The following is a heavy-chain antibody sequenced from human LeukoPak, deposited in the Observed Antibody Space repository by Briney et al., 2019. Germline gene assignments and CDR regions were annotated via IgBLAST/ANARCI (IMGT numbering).Heavy chain of an antibody. CDR3: ARLCYDSGGYHITVPGY. J-gene: IGHJ4*02. CDR1: GYTFTSYD. V-gene: IGHV1-8*01. CDR2: MNPNSGNT. Sequence: ASVKVSCKASGYTFTSYDINWVRQSTGQGLEWMGWMNPNSGNTGYAQKFQGRATMTRNTSISTAYMELSSLRSEDTAVYYCARLCYDSGGYHITVPGYWGQGTMVTVSS. D-gene: IGHD3-22*01.